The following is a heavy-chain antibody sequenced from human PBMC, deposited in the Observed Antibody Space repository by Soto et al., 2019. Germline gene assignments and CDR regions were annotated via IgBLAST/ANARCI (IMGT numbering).Heavy chain of an antibody. D-gene: IGHD7-27*01. J-gene: IGHJ6*03. CDR2: ISSRSSVI. Sequence: GGSLRLSCAASGFTFSSYGMHWVRQAPGKGLEWVSYISSRSSVIDYADSVKGRFTVSRDNARNSLYLQMNSLRAEDTAVYYCARDLSWGSNWYYYMDVWGKGTTVTV. CDR3: ARDLSWGSNWYYYMDV. V-gene: IGHV3-48*01. CDR1: GFTFSSYG.